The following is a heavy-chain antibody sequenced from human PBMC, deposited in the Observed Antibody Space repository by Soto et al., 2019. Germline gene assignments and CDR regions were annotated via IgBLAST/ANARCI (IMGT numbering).Heavy chain of an antibody. J-gene: IGHJ6*02. CDR2: ISSSSSYI. D-gene: IGHD5-18*01. CDR3: ARKGVGYGYGYIDYGMDV. CDR1: GFTFSSYS. Sequence: GGSLRLSCAASGFTFSSYSMNWVRQAPGKGLEWVSSISSSSSYIYYADSVKGRFTISRDNAKNSLYLQMNSLRAEDTAVYYCARKGVGYGYGYIDYGMDVWGQRTTGTVSS. V-gene: IGHV3-21*01.